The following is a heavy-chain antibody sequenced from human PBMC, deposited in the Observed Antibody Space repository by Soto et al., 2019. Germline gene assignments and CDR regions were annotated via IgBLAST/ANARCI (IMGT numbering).Heavy chain of an antibody. CDR1: VGTISSYY. CDR3: AREMATITVNWFDP. CDR2: IYYSGST. J-gene: IGHJ5*02. Sequence: ETLSLTCAVSVGTISSYYWSWIRQPPGKGLEWIGYIYYSGSTNYNPSLKSRVTISVDTSKNQFSLKLSSVTAADTAVYYCAREMATITVNWFDPWGQGTLVTVSS. V-gene: IGHV4-59*01. D-gene: IGHD5-12*01.